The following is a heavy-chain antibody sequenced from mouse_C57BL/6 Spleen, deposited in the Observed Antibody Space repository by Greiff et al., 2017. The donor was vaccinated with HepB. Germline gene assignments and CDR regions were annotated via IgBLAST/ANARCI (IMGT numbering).Heavy chain of an antibody. V-gene: IGHV10-1*01. CDR3: VRQRGRRGDYYAMDY. CDR2: IRSKSNNYAT. J-gene: IGHJ4*01. CDR1: GFSFNTYA. Sequence: EVMLVESGGGLVQPKGSLKLSCAASGFSFNTYAMNWVRQAPGKGLEWVARIRSKSNNYATYYADSVKDRFTISRDDSESMLYLQMNNLKTEDTAMYYCVRQRGRRGDYYAMDYWGQGTSVTVSS.